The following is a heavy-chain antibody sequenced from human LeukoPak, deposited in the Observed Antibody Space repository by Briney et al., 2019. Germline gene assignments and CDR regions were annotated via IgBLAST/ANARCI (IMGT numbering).Heavy chain of an antibody. J-gene: IGHJ4*02. Sequence: GGSLRPSCTVSGFPFSSYWMHWVRQAPGKGLVWVARLSTDGSTTSYADSVKGRFTISRDNAKNTLYLQMNSLRAEDTALYYCSRVGTGTTRDYWGQGTLVTVSS. D-gene: IGHD1-14*01. CDR2: LSTDGSTT. V-gene: IGHV3-74*01. CDR1: GFPFSSYW. CDR3: SRVGTGTTRDY.